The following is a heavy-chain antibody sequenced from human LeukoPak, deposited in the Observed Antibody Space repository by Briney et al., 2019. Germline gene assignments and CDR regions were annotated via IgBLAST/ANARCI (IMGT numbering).Heavy chain of an antibody. Sequence: GGSLRLSCAASGFTFSSYAMTWVRQAPGKGLEWVSAISASGGSTYYADSVKGRFTISRDNSKNTLYLQMNSLRAEDTAVYYCARGPSYDSSGLYYYYYMDVWGKGTTVTISS. CDR1: GFTFSSYA. D-gene: IGHD3-22*01. J-gene: IGHJ6*03. CDR3: ARGPSYDSSGLYYYYYMDV. CDR2: ISASGGST. V-gene: IGHV3-23*01.